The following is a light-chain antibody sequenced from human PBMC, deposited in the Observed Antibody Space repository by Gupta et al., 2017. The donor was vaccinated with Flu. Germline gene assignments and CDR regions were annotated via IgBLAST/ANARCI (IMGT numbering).Light chain of an antibody. CDR1: QSISGW. Sequence: DIQMTQSPSTLSASVGDRVTITCRASQSISGWLAWYQQRPGKAPNLLIYGSSTLQSGVPSRFSGSGSGTEFTLTISSLQPDDFATYFCQQYDTFSTFGQGTKVEVK. J-gene: IGKJ1*01. CDR2: GSS. V-gene: IGKV1-5*03. CDR3: QQYDTFST.